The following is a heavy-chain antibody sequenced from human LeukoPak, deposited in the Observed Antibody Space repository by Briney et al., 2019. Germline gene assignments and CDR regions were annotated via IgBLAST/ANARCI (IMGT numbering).Heavy chain of an antibody. CDR1: GGSISSNNYF. CDR3: ASDLIAAGGSTLGS. CDR2: ISFDGRT. V-gene: IGHV4-39*01. Sequence: KTSETLSLTCTVSGGSISSNNYFWGWIRQPPGKGLEWIATISFDGRTYYNPSLTSRVTISVDTSKNQFSLKLSCVTAADTAVYFCASDLIAAGGSTLGSWGQGTLVTVSS. D-gene: IGHD6-13*01. J-gene: IGHJ5*02.